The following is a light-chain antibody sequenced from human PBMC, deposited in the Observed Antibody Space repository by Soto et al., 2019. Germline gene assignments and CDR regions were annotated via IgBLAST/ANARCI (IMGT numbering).Light chain of an antibody. CDR3: QQRRNWTLT. J-gene: IGKJ4*01. CDR2: DAS. V-gene: IGKV3-11*01. CDR1: QSVNNY. Sequence: EIVLTQSPASRSLSPGERATLSCRASQSVNNYLAWYQQKRGQAPRLPIHDASNRATGIPARFSGSGSGTDVTLTISSLENEDGAVYYGQQRRNWTLTFGGGTKVDIK.